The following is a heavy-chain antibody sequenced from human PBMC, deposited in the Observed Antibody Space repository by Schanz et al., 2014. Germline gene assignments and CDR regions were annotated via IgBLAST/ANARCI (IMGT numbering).Heavy chain of an antibody. CDR2: ISVYNHNK. D-gene: IGHD3-9*01. CDR3: ARDAADFYDILTEEDY. V-gene: IGHV1-18*01. Sequence: QIQLVQSGPEVKKPGATVKVSCKASGYIFINSGISWVRQAPGQGLEWMGWISVYNHNKEYDQKFQGRVTMTTDTSTSTAYMALTDLRSDDTAVYYCARDAADFYDILTEEDYWGQGTLVIVSS. J-gene: IGHJ4*02. CDR1: GYIFINSG.